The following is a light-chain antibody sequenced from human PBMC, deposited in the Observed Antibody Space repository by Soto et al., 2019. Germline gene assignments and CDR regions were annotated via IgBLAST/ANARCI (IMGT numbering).Light chain of an antibody. CDR1: TGAVTSDHY. J-gene: IGLJ3*02. CDR3: FLSYSGVLV. V-gene: IGLV7-46*01. CDR2: DSN. Sequence: QAVVTQEPSLTVSPGGTVTLTCGSSTGAVTSDHYPYWFQQKPGQAPRTLIYDSNIKLSWTPAQISGSLLGGKAALTLSGAQPEDEADYYCFLSYSGVLVFGGGTKVTVL.